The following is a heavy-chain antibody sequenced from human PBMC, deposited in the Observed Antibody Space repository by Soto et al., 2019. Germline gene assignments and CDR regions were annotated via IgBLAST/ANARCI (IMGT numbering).Heavy chain of an antibody. Sequence: GGSLRLSCAASRFTFSSYSMNWVRQAPGKGLEWVSSISSTSSYIYYADSVKGRFTISRDNSKNTLYLQMNSLRAEDTAVYYCAKNDGLGYCSGGSCYSVDYWGQGTLVTVSS. V-gene: IGHV3-21*04. J-gene: IGHJ4*02. CDR3: AKNDGLGYCSGGSCYSVDY. CDR1: RFTFSSYS. D-gene: IGHD2-15*01. CDR2: ISSTSSYI.